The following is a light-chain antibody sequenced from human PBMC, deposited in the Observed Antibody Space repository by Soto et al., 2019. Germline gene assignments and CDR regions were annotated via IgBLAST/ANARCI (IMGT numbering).Light chain of an antibody. Sequence: QSALAQPASVSGCPGQSIAISCTGTSSDVGGYNYVSWHQLHPGKAPKLMVYEVSNRPSGVSNRFSGSKSGNTASLTISGLQAEDEADYYCSSYTSSSTYVFGTGTKVTVL. CDR1: SSDVGGYNY. CDR2: EVS. V-gene: IGLV2-14*01. CDR3: SSYTSSSTYV. J-gene: IGLJ1*01.